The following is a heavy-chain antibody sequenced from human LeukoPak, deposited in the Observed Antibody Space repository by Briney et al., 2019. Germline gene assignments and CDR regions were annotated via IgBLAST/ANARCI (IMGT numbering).Heavy chain of an antibody. V-gene: IGHV3-23*01. Sequence: GGSLRLSCAVSRFTFSTYAMSWVRQAPGQGLEWVSAISANGADKYYADSVKGRFTISRDNSKNTLFLQMTSLRVEDTAVYYCANYRKPQGLDYWGQGTLVTVSS. J-gene: IGHJ4*02. CDR3: ANYRKPQGLDY. CDR2: ISANGADK. D-gene: IGHD1-14*01. CDR1: RFTFSTYA.